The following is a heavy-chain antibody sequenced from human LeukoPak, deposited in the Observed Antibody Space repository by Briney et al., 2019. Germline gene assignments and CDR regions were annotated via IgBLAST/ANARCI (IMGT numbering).Heavy chain of an antibody. CDR2: ISSSGSTI. Sequence: HPGGSLRLSCAASGFTFSSYAMSWIRQAPGKGLEWVSYISSSGSTIYYADSVKGRFTISRDNAKNSLYLQMNSLRAEDTAVYYCARAPPRPGIVVVITTGPFDYWGQGTLVTVSS. CDR3: ARAPPRPGIVVVITTGPFDY. J-gene: IGHJ4*02. CDR1: GFTFSSYA. D-gene: IGHD3-22*01. V-gene: IGHV3-48*04.